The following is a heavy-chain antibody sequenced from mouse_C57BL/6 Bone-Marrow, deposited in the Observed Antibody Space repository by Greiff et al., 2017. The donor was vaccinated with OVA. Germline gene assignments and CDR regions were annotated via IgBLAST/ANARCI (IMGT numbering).Heavy chain of an antibody. Sequence: EVQLQQSGPELVKPGASVKIPCKASGYTFTDYNMDWVKQSHGKSLEWIGDINPNNGGTIYNQKFKGKATLTVDKSSSTAYMELRSLTSEDTAVYYCARSRVGPYYFDYWGQGTTLTVSS. D-gene: IGHD1-1*02. CDR3: ARSRVGPYYFDY. CDR1: GYTFTDYN. J-gene: IGHJ2*01. CDR2: INPNNGGT. V-gene: IGHV1-18*01.